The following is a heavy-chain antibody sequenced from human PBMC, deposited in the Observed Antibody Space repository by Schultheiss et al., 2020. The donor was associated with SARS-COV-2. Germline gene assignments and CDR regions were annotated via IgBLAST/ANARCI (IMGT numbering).Heavy chain of an antibody. CDR1: GFTFSDYY. V-gene: IGHV3-11*01. D-gene: IGHD3-22*01. CDR2: ISSSGSTI. CDR3: AKDSSSGYPNWFDP. J-gene: IGHJ5*02. Sequence: GGSLRLSCAASGFTFSDYYMSWIRQAPGKGLEWVSYISSSGSTIYYADSVKGRFTISRDNAKNSLYLQMNSLRAEDTAVYYCAKDSSSGYPNWFDPWGQGTLVTVSS.